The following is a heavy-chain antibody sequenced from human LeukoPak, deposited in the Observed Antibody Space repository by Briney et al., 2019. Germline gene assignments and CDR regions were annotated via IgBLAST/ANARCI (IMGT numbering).Heavy chain of an antibody. V-gene: IGHV4-39*07. D-gene: IGHD3-22*01. J-gene: IGHJ5*02. CDR2: IYYSGST. CDR3: AREKIGYYDSSGRGWFDP. Sequence: PSETLSLTCTVSGGSISSSSYYWGWIRQPPGKGLEWIVSIYYSGSTYDDPALKRRPTISVDTSKNQFSRKLSPGTAAMTAVYYCAREKIGYYDSSGRGWFDPWGQRTLVTVSP. CDR1: GGSISSSSYY.